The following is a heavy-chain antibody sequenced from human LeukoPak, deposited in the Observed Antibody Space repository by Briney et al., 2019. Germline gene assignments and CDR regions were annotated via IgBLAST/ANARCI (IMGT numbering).Heavy chain of an antibody. CDR1: GYSISSGYY. Sequence: SETLSLTCNVSGYSISSGYYCGWIRQPPGKGLEWIGSIYHSGSTYYNPSLKSRVTMSVDTSKNQFSLKLTSVTAADTAVYYCARVVDYFDSSGYYSAELDYWGQGTLVTVSS. J-gene: IGHJ4*02. CDR3: ARVVDYFDSSGYYSAELDY. D-gene: IGHD3-22*01. CDR2: IYHSGST. V-gene: IGHV4-38-2*02.